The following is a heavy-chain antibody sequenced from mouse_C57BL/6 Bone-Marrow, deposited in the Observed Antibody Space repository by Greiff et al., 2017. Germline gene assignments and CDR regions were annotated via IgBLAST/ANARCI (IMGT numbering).Heavy chain of an antibody. D-gene: IGHD2-4*01. CDR2: ISDGGSYT. CDR1: GFTFSSYA. Sequence: DVMLVESGGGLVKPGGSLKLSCAASGFTFSSYAMSWVRQTPEKRLEWVATISDGGSYTYYPDNVKGRFTISRDNAKNNLYLQMSHLKSEDTAMYYCARDRGIKDAMDYWGQGTSVTVSS. V-gene: IGHV5-4*01. CDR3: ARDRGIKDAMDY. J-gene: IGHJ4*01.